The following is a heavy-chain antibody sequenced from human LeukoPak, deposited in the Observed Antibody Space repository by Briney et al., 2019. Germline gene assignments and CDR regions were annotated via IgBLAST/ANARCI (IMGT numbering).Heavy chain of an antibody. CDR2: INEDGSET. CDR3: AIPGIAAAGGTNY. Sequence: GGSLRLSCVASGFNFNTHWMSWVRQAPGKGLEWVANINEDGSETYYVDSVKGRFTISRDNSKNTLYLQMNSLRAEDTAVYYCAIPGIAAAGGTNYWGQGTLVTVSS. CDR1: GFNFNTHW. V-gene: IGHV3-7*03. D-gene: IGHD6-13*01. J-gene: IGHJ4*02.